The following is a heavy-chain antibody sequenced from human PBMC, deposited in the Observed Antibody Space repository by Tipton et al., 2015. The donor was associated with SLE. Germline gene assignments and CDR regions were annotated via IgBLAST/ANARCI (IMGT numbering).Heavy chain of an antibody. D-gene: IGHD2-2*01. J-gene: IGHJ3*02. CDR1: GYSFSNYW. Sequence: QSGAEVKKPGESLKISCKGSGYSFSNYWIGWVRQMPGKGLEWMGIIYLRDFDTKYSPSFQGQVTISGDESINTAYLQWSSLKASDTAIYYCTSSSSRSLGVFDIWGQGTMVTVSS. CDR3: TSSSSRSLGVFDI. CDR2: IYLRDFDT. V-gene: IGHV5-51*03.